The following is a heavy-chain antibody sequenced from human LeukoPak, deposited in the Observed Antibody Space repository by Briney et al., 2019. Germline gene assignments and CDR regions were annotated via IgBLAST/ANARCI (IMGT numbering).Heavy chain of an antibody. Sequence: PGGSLRLSCAASGFTFSSYAMSWVRQAPGKGLEWVSAIRGSGGSTYYADSVKSRFTISRDNSKNTLYLQMNSLRAEDTAVYYCAKERVLMVYAIVFTSWFDPWGQGTLVTVSS. CDR3: AKERVLMVYAIVFTSWFDP. CDR1: GFTFSSYA. CDR2: IRGSGGST. J-gene: IGHJ5*02. V-gene: IGHV3-23*01. D-gene: IGHD2-8*01.